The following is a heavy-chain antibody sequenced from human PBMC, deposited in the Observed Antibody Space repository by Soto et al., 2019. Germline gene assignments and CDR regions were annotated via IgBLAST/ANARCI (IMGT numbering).Heavy chain of an antibody. D-gene: IGHD3-3*01. V-gene: IGHV4-34*01. CDR2: INHSGST. CDR3: ARGRDYDFWSGYYKNFDY. Sequence: SETLSLTCAVYGGSFSGYYWSWIRQPPGKGLEWIGEINHSGSTNYNPSLKSRVTISVDTSKNQFSLKLSSVTAADTAVYYCARGRDYDFWSGYYKNFDYWGQGTLVTVSS. J-gene: IGHJ4*02. CDR1: GGSFSGYY.